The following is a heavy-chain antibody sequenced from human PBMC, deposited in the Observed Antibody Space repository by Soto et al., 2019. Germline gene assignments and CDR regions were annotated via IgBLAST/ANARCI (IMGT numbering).Heavy chain of an antibody. CDR1: GFSFSDNL. J-gene: IGHJ3*01. Sequence: QVQLVQSGAEVRKPGASVNISCRASGFSFSDNLINWVRQAPGQSLEWMGWINPDNGNTRYSRTFQGRVTISRHSSARIAYVEVSDLTSEDTAVYYCARDILSVGPRANDAFDVWGQGTMVTVSS. CDR3: ARDILSVGPRANDAFDV. CDR2: INPDNGNT. D-gene: IGHD2-8*02. V-gene: IGHV1-3*01.